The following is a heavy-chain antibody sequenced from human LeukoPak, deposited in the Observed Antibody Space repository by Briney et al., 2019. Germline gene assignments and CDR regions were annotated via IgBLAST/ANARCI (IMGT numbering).Heavy chain of an antibody. CDR2: ISSSGDIR. D-gene: IGHD2-15*01. J-gene: IGHJ4*02. CDR3: ARAVGSD. CDR1: GFPFRVFE. V-gene: IGHV3-48*03. Sequence: GGSLRLSCTASGFPFRVFEMTWVRRAPGKGREWVSYISSSGDIRSYADSVKGRFTISRDNAKNSLYLQMSTLRAEDTGVYYCARAVGSDWGQGTLVTVSS.